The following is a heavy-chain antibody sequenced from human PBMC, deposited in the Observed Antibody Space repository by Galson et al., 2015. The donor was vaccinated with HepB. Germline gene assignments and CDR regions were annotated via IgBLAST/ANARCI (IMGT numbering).Heavy chain of an antibody. CDR3: TTGARESTYYFDY. CDR2: IKSKTDGGTT. Sequence: SLRLSCAASGFTFSNAWMSWVRQAPGKGLEWVGRIKSKTDGGTTDYAAPVKGRFTISRDDSKNTLYLEMNNLKTEDTAVYSCTTGARESTYYFDYWGQGTLVTVSS. D-gene: IGHD3-10*01. CDR1: GFTFSNAW. V-gene: IGHV3-15*01. J-gene: IGHJ4*02.